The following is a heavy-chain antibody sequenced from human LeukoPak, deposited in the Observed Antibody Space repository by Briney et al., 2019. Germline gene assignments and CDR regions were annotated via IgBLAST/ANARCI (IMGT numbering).Heavy chain of an antibody. Sequence: GGSLRLSCAASGFTFGSYWMSWVRQAPGKGLEWVANIMQDGSEKYYVDSVKGRFTISRDNAENSLSLQMNSLRAEDTAVYYCASAGGDSRSPLPFYYWGQGTLVTVSS. V-gene: IGHV3-7*03. CDR2: IMQDGSEK. D-gene: IGHD6-6*01. J-gene: IGHJ4*02. CDR3: ASAGGDSRSPLPFYY. CDR1: GFTFGSYW.